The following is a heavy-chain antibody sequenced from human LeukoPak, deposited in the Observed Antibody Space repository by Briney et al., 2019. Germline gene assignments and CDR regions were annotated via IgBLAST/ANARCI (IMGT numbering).Heavy chain of an antibody. CDR1: GYSFTSYW. V-gene: IGHV5-51*01. CDR2: IYPGGSDT. Sequence: AESLKISCKGSGYSFTSYWIGWVRQMPGKGLEWMGIIYPGGSDTRYSPSFQGQVTISADKSISTAYLQWSSLKASDTAMYYCARQVRCSSTSCLDYWGQGTLSPSPQ. D-gene: IGHD2-2*01. CDR3: ARQVRCSSTSCLDY. J-gene: IGHJ4*02.